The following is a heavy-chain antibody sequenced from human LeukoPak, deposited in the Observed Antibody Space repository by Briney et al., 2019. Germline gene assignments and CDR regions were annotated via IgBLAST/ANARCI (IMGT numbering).Heavy chain of an antibody. V-gene: IGHV3-7*01. CDR1: GFTFSSYS. J-gene: IGHJ3*02. CDR3: ARDPFYDFWSGYTDAFDI. D-gene: IGHD3-3*01. CDR2: IKQDGSEK. Sequence: GGSLRLSCVASGFTFSSYSMNWVRQAPGKGLEWVANIKQDGSEKYYVDSVKGRFTISRDNAKNSLYLQMNSLRAEDTAVYYCARDPFYDFWSGYTDAFDIWGQGTMVTVSS.